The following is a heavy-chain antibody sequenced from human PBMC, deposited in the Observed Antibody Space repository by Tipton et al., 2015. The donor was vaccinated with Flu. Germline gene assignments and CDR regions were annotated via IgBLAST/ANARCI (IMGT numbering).Heavy chain of an antibody. V-gene: IGHV3-33*01. J-gene: IGHJ4*02. CDR3: ARGFIRLCDF. CDR2: IRSDETTE. D-gene: IGHD3-16*01. CDR1: GFTFRTNG. Sequence: RSLRLSCAASGFTFRTNGMHWVRQAPGKGLEWVAHIRSDETTEYADSVKGRFTISRDNAKNSLYLQMNSLRAEDTAVYYCARGFIRLCDFWGRGTLVTVSS.